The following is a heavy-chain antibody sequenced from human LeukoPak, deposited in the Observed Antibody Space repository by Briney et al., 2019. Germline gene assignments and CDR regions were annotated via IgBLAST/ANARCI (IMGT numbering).Heavy chain of an antibody. CDR3: VTDWPVW. D-gene: IGHD3-16*01. CDR1: GFTFSASG. V-gene: IGHV3-48*01. Sequence: PGGSLRLSCAVSGFTFSASGMHWVRQAPGKGLEWVSYISHDESIIHYADSVKARFTISKDNVKNSLFLQMNSLRVDDTAVYFCVTDWPVWWGQGTLVTVSS. CDR2: ISHDESII. J-gene: IGHJ4*02.